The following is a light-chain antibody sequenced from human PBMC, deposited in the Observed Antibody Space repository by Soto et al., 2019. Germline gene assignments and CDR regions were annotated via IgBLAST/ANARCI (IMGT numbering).Light chain of an antibody. CDR1: SSDVGGYSY. Sequence: QSALTQPPSASGSPGQSVAISCTGTSSDVGGYSYVSWYQQHPGKAPKLMIYEVTKRPSGVPDRFSGSKSGNTASLTVSGLQAEDEADYYCSSYARNRDILFGGGTKLTLL. V-gene: IGLV2-8*01. CDR2: EVT. CDR3: SSYARNRDIL. J-gene: IGLJ3*02.